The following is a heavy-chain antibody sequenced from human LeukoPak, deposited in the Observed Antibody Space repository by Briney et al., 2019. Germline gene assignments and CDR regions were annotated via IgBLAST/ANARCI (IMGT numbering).Heavy chain of an antibody. J-gene: IGHJ4*02. CDR3: ARDQEGFDY. Sequence: ASVKVSCKASGYTFTSNYIHWVRQAPGQGLEWMGMIYPRDGSTSYAQKLQGRVTVTRDTSTSTVHMELSGLRSEDTAVYYCARDQEGFDYWGQGTLVTVSS. CDR2: IYPRDGST. V-gene: IGHV1-46*01. CDR1: GYTFTSNY.